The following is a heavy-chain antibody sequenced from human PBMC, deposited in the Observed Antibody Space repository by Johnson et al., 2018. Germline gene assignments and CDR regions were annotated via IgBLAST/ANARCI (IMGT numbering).Heavy chain of an antibody. CDR3: ARSAGGYGSSLTPDH. CDR1: GFTFADYA. J-gene: IGHJ4*02. Sequence: VQLVQSGGGLVQPGRSLRLSCAASGFTFADYAMHWVRQGPGKGLEWVSGISANSGSIGYADSVKGRFTISRDNGKNSLYVQMNSLGPEATAVYYWARSAGGYGSSLTPDHWGQGTLVTVSS. D-gene: IGHD6-13*01. CDR2: ISANSGSI. V-gene: IGHV3-9*01.